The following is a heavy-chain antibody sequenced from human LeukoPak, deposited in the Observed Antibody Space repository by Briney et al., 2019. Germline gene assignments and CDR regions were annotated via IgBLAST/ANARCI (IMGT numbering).Heavy chain of an antibody. D-gene: IGHD3-22*01. CDR1: GGSISSGGYS. J-gene: IGHJ4*02. V-gene: IGHV4-30-2*01. Sequence: SETLSLTCPVSGGSISSGGYSWSWIRQPPGKGLEWIGYIYHSGSTYYNPSLKSRVTISVDRSKNQFSLKLSSVTAADTAVYYCARTATYYYDSSGYHPYYFDYWGQGTLVTVSS. CDR2: IYHSGST. CDR3: ARTATYYYDSSGYHPYYFDY.